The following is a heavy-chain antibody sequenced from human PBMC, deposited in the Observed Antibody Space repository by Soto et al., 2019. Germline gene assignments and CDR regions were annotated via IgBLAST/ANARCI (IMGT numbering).Heavy chain of an antibody. V-gene: IGHV4-31*03. CDR2: IYYSGST. CDR1: GGSISSGGYY. Sequence: PSETLSLTCTVSGGSISSGGYYWSWIRQHPGKGLEWIGYIYYSGSTYYNPSLKSRVTISVDTSKNQFSLKLSSVTAADTAVYYCARAPTDYNLYYYYGMDVWGQGTTVTVS. D-gene: IGHD4-4*01. J-gene: IGHJ6*02. CDR3: ARAPTDYNLYYYYGMDV.